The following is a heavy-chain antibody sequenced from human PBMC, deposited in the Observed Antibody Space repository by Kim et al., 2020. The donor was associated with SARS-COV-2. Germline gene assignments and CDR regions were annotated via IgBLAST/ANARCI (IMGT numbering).Heavy chain of an antibody. D-gene: IGHD2-2*01. Sequence: GRFTISRDNAKNSLYLQMNSLRDEDTAVYYCARDLADIVVVPAAHDAFDIWGQGTMVTVSS. J-gene: IGHJ3*02. V-gene: IGHV3-48*02. CDR3: ARDLADIVVVPAAHDAFDI.